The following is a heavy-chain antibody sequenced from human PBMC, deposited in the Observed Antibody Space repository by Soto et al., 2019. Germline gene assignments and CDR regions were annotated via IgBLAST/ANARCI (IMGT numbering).Heavy chain of an antibody. CDR2: IYYSGST. V-gene: IGHV4-59*01. CDR1: GGSISSYY. CDR3: AKDSHFSVVVEGASSH. J-gene: IGHJ4*01. Sequence: SSETLSLTCTVSGGSISSYYWSWIRQPPGKGLEWIGYIYYSGSTNYNPSLKSRVTISVDTSKNQFSLKLSSVTAADTAVYYCAKDSHFSVVVEGASSHWGQGTLVTVS. D-gene: IGHD2-15*01.